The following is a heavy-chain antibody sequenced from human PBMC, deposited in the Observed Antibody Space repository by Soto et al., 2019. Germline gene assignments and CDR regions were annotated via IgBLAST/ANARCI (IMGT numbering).Heavy chain of an antibody. CDR1: GYTFTSYG. D-gene: IGHD3-22*01. V-gene: IGHV1-18*04. J-gene: IGHJ4*02. Sequence: GASVKVSCKASGYTFTSYGISWVRQAPGQGLELMGWIDPYNGNTNYAQKFQGRVTMTTDTSTSTGYMELRSLRSDDTAVYYCARVFYDTSDYYCDYWGQGTLVTVSS. CDR3: ARVFYDTSDYYCDY. CDR2: IDPYNGNT.